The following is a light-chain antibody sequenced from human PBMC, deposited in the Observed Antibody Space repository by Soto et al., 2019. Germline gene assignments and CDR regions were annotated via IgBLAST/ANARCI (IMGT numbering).Light chain of an antibody. J-gene: IGKJ4*01. V-gene: IGKV1-27*01. CDR3: QKYDSAPLT. CDR1: QSIGNF. CDR2: AAS. Sequence: DIQMTQSPSSLSASVGARVTITCRASQSIGNFLAWYQQKPGKVPKLLIYAASTLQSGVPSRFSGSGSGTDFTLTISSLQPEDVATYSCQKYDSAPLTFGGGTKVEIK.